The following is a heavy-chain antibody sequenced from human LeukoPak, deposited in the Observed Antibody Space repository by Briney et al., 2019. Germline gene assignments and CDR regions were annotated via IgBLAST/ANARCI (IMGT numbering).Heavy chain of an antibody. CDR3: ASAASRRDGYMRHY. CDR2: IIPIFGTA. CDR1: GGTFSSYA. J-gene: IGHJ4*02. D-gene: IGHD5-24*01. Sequence: ASVKVSCKASGGTFSSYAISWVRQAPGQGLEWMGGIIPIFGTANYAQKFQGRVTITTDESTSTAYMELSSLRSEDTAVYYCASAASRRDGYMRHYWGQGTLVTVSS. V-gene: IGHV1-69*05.